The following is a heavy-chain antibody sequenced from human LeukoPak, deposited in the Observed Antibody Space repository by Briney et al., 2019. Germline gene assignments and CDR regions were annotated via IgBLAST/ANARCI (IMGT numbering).Heavy chain of an antibody. D-gene: IGHD3-3*01. J-gene: IGHJ4*02. CDR1: GFTFDDYT. CDR3: AKDHDFWSGYPDY. V-gene: IGHV3-43*01. Sequence: GGSLRLSCAASGFTFDDYTMHWVRHAPGKGLEWVSLISWDGGSTYYADSVKGRFTISRVNSKNSLYLQMNSLRTEDTALYYCAKDHDFWSGYPDYWGQGTLVTVSS. CDR2: ISWDGGST.